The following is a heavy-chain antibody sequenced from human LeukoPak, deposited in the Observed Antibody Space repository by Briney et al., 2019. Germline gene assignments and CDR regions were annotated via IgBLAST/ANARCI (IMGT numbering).Heavy chain of an antibody. D-gene: IGHD6-19*01. CDR1: GGSISSYY. J-gene: IGHJ3*02. CDR2: IYYSGST. Sequence: TSETLSLTCTVSGGSISSYYWSWIRQPPGKGLEWIGYIYYSGSTNYNPSLKSRVTISVDTSKNQFSLKLSSVTAADTAVYYCAREGIAVAGTGAFDIWGQGTMVTVSS. V-gene: IGHV4-59*01. CDR3: AREGIAVAGTGAFDI.